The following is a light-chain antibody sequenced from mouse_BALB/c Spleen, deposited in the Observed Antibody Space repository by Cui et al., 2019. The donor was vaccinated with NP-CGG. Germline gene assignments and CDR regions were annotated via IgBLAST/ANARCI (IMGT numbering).Light chain of an antibody. CDR2: GTN. Sequence: QAVLTQQPVLTTSPGETVTLTCRSSTGAVTTRNYANWVQEKPDHLFTGLIGGTNNRAPGVPARFSGSLIGDKAALTITGAQTEDEAIYFCALWYSNHWVFGGGTKLTVL. CDR1: TGAVTTRNY. V-gene: IGLV1*01. CDR3: ALWYSNHWV. J-gene: IGLJ1*01.